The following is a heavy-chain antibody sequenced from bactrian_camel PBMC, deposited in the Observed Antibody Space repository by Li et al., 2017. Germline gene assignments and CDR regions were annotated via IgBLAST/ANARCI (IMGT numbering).Heavy chain of an antibody. D-gene: IGHD6*01. Sequence: HVQMVESGGGSVQAGGSLRLSCSVSGYTDCNYAMSWYRQAQGKGLEWVSSIYSDGAATYYVDHVKGRFTASADNAKNTVYLQMNSLKPDDTAVYSCARVRGVVAVGFVDYWARGPRSPSP. V-gene: IGHV3S7*01. CDR1: GYTDCNYA. CDR2: IYSDGAAT. J-gene: IGHJ4*01.